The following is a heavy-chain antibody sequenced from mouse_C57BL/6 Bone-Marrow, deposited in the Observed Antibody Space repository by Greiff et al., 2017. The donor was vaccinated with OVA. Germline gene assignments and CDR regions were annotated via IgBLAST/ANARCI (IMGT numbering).Heavy chain of an antibody. CDR2: IDPETGGT. J-gene: IGHJ2*01. CDR3: TRSRGGY. CDR1: GYTFTDYE. V-gene: IGHV1-15*01. Sequence: QVQLKESGAELVRPGASVTLSCKASGYTFTDYEMHWVKQTPVHGLEWIGAIDPETGGTAYNQKFKGKAILTADKSSSTAYMELRSLTSEDSAVYYCTRSRGGYWGQGTTLTVSS.